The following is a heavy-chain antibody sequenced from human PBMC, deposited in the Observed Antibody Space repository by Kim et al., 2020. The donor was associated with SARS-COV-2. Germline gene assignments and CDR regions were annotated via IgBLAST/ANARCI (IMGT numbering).Heavy chain of an antibody. V-gene: IGHV3-74*01. CDR1: GFTFTNYW. CDR3: ARTLTASFDAFDV. D-gene: IGHD3-10*01. J-gene: IGHJ3*01. Sequence: GXSLRLSCEASGFTFTNYWMHWVRQAPGXGXVWVSRINNDGSAANGADSVKGRFTISRDNAKNTVYLQLNSLSAEDTAVYYCARTLTASFDAFDVWGQGT. CDR2: INNDGSAA.